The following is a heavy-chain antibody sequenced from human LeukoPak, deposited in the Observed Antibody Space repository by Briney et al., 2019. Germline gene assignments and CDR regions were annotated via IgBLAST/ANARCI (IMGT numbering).Heavy chain of an antibody. CDR1: DGSFSGYY. Sequence: PSETLSLTCAVYDGSFSGYYWSWFRQPPGKGLEWIGEINHSGSTNYNPSLKSRVTISLDTPKSQFTLKVRYVTAADTAVYYCARGLNDSWTGENYWGQGTLVTVSS. D-gene: IGHD3-3*01. V-gene: IGHV4-34*01. CDR2: INHSGST. CDR3: ARGLNDSWTGENY. J-gene: IGHJ4*02.